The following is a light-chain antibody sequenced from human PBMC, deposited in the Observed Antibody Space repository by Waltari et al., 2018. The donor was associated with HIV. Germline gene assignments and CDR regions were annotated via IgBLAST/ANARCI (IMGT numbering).Light chain of an antibody. CDR1: SSDIGGF. J-gene: IGLJ2*01. CDR2: EVT. CDR3: GSYTGDESPEVV. Sequence: QSALTQPPSASGSPGQSVTISCTGTSSDIGGFVSWYQQHSGKAPKLMIYEVTKRPSGVPDRFSGSTSGNTASLTVSGLQAEDEADYYCGSYTGDESPEVVFGEGTKLTVL. V-gene: IGLV2-8*01.